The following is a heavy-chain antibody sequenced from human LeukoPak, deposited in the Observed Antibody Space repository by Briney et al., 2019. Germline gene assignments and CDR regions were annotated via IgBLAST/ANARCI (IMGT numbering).Heavy chain of an antibody. Sequence: GASVKVSCKASGYTFTSYGISWVRQAPGQGLEWMGWISAYNGNTNYAQKLQGRVTITADKSTSTAYMELSSLRSEDTAVYYCARDSRPYSSSWPTQTAFDYWGQGTLVTVSS. CDR1: GYTFTSYG. V-gene: IGHV1-18*01. J-gene: IGHJ4*02. CDR2: ISAYNGNT. D-gene: IGHD6-13*01. CDR3: ARDSRPYSSSWPTQTAFDY.